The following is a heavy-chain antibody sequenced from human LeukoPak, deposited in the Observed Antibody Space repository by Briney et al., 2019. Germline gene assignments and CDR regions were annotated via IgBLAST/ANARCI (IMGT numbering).Heavy chain of an antibody. D-gene: IGHD5/OR15-5a*01. CDR1: GGSISSGDYY. J-gene: IGHJ4*02. V-gene: IGHV4-30-4*01. CDR3: ARACLRQFFVGRNYYFDY. Sequence: SETLSLTCTVSGGSISSGDYYWSWIRQPPGKGLEWIGYIYYSGSTYYNPSLKSRVTISVDTSKNQFSLKLSSVTAADTAVYYCARACLRQFFVGRNYYFDYWGQGTLVTVSS. CDR2: IYYSGST.